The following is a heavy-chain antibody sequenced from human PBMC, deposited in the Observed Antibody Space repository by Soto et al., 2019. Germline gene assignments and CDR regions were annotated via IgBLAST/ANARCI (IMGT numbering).Heavy chain of an antibody. V-gene: IGHV4-31*03. CDR3: ARARFQVLYGKPYFDS. Sequence: SETLSLTCTVAGGSITTCGSYWSWIRQHPGKGLEWIGKIYHSGNTYYNPSLKSRLTISVATSKNNFSLMVDSVTAADTAVYYCARARFQVLYGKPYFDSWGQGTLVTVSS. D-gene: IGHD2-2*02. CDR1: GGSITTCGSY. J-gene: IGHJ4*02. CDR2: IYHSGNT.